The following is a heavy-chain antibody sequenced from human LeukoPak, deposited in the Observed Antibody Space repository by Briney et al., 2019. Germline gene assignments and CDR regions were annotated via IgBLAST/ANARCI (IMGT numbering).Heavy chain of an antibody. CDR2: IKQDGSEK. Sequence: GGSLRLSCAASGFTFTTYWMTWVRQAPGKGLEWVANIKQDGSEKYYVESVKGRFTISRDNAKNSLYLQMNSLRAEDTAVYYCARGKGKDCWGQGCLVTVSS. V-gene: IGHV3-7*04. CDR3: ARGKGKDC. CDR1: GFTFTTYW. J-gene: IGHJ4*02.